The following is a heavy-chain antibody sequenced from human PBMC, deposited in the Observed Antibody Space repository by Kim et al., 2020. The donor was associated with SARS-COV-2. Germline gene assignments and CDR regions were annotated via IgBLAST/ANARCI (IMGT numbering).Heavy chain of an antibody. D-gene: IGHD2-21*01. CDR1: GFTFSSYS. Sequence: GGSLRLSCAASGFTFSSYSMNWVRQAPGKGLEWVSYISSSSSTIYYADSVKGRFTISRDNAKNSLYLQMNSLRDEDTAVYYCETDLSQNSRDAFDIWGQGTMVTVSS. CDR2: ISSSSSTI. CDR3: ETDLSQNSRDAFDI. V-gene: IGHV3-48*02. J-gene: IGHJ3*02.